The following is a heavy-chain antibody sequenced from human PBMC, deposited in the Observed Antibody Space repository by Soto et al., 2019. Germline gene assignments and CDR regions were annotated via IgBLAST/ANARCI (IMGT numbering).Heavy chain of an antibody. D-gene: IGHD3-3*01. J-gene: IGHJ5*02. CDR3: AITKRITIFGVVIGSSWFDP. V-gene: IGHV1-69*01. CDR2: IIPIFGTA. CDR1: GGTFSSYA. Sequence: QVQLVQSGAEVKKPGSSVQVSCKASGGTFSSYAISWVRQAPGQGLEWMGGIIPIFGTANYAQKFQGRVTITADESTSTAYMELSSLRSEDTAVYYCAITKRITIFGVVIGSSWFDPWGQGTLVTVSS.